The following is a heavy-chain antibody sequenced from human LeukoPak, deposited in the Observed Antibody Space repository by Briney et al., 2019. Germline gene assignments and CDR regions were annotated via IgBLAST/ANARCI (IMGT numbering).Heavy chain of an antibody. CDR3: AQSYYYDSSGSFDY. Sequence: GALVKVSCKASGYTFTSYGISWVRQAPGQGLEWMGWISAYNGNTNYAQKLQGRVTMTTDTSTSTAYMELRSLRSDDTAVYYCAQSYYYDSSGSFDYWGQGTLVTVSS. CDR1: GYTFTSYG. CDR2: ISAYNGNT. D-gene: IGHD3-22*01. J-gene: IGHJ4*02. V-gene: IGHV1-18*01.